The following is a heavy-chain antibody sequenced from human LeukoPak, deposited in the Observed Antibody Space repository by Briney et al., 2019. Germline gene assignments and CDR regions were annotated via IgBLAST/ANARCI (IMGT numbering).Heavy chain of an antibody. J-gene: IGHJ4*02. D-gene: IGHD6-13*01. CDR2: IYYSGST. Sequence: SETLSLTCTVSGGSISSYYWSWIRQPPGKGLEWIGYIYYSGSTNYNPSLKSRVTISVDTSKNQFSLKLSSVTAADTAVYCCARGSSWYDPLLFDYWGQGTLVTVSS. CDR1: GGSISSYY. V-gene: IGHV4-59*01. CDR3: ARGSSWYDPLLFDY.